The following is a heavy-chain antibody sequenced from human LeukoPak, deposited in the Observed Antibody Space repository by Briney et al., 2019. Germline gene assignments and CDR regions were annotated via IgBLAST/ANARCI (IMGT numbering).Heavy chain of an antibody. D-gene: IGHD6-13*01. J-gene: IGHJ3*02. CDR1: GFTFSRYW. Sequence: GGSLRLSCAASGFTFSRYWMSWVRQAPGKGLEWVANIKQDGREKYYVDSVKGRFTISRDNAKNSLYLQMNSLRAEDTAVYYCTRSGSKNSSSWYDAFDIWGQGTMVTVSS. CDR3: TRSGSKNSSSWYDAFDI. V-gene: IGHV3-7*01. CDR2: IKQDGREK.